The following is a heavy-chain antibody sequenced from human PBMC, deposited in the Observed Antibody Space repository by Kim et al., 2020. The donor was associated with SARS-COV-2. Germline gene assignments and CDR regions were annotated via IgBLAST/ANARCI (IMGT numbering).Heavy chain of an antibody. Sequence: GGSLRLSCAASGFTFSSYGMHWVRQAPGKGLEWVAVISYDGSNKYYADSVKGRFTISRDNSKNTLYLQMNSLRAEDTAVYYCAKDFNRVVVAATPNYFD. J-gene: IGHJ4*01. CDR1: GFTFSSYG. CDR2: ISYDGSNK. V-gene: IGHV3-30*18. CDR3: AKDFNRVVVAATPNYFD. D-gene: IGHD2-15*01.